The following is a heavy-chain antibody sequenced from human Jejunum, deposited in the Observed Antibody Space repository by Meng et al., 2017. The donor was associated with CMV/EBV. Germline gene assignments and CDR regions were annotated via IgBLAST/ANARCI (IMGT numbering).Heavy chain of an antibody. Sequence: QGSGPRRVNPSQTLSLICPVSGDSISSGDYSWNWIRPSPGKGLEWIGYIYYNGNAYYNPSLQSRVSISVDTSKNEFSLNLNSGTAADTALYFCARGGIFRGIDYWGQGTLVTVSS. V-gene: IGHV4-30-4*08. D-gene: IGHD3-10*01. J-gene: IGHJ4*02. CDR3: ARGGIFRGIDY. CDR2: IYYNGNA. CDR1: GDSISSGDYS.